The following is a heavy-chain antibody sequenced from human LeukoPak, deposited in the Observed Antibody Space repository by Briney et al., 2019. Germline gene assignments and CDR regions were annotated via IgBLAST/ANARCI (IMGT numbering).Heavy chain of an antibody. CDR1: GLTFSTYW. Sequence: GGSLRLSCAASGLTFSTYWMSWVRQAPGEGLEWVANIKQDGSERYYVDSVKGRFTISRDNAKKSLYLQMNGLRADDTAVYYCASDGGPFDNWGQGTLVTVSS. J-gene: IGHJ4*02. D-gene: IGHD3-3*01. V-gene: IGHV3-7*01. CDR2: IKQDGSER. CDR3: ASDGGPFDN.